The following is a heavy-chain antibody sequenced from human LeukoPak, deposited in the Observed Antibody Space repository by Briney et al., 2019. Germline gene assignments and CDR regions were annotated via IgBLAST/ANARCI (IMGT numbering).Heavy chain of an antibody. D-gene: IGHD6-6*01. J-gene: IGHJ4*02. CDR1: GFTFSSYW. Sequence: GGSLRLSCEASGFTFSSYWMSWVRQAPGKGLEWVGNIKKDGSEINYVDSVKGRFTISRDNAENSLYLQMNSLRGEDTAVYYCATLEYNFDYWGQGTLVTVSS. CDR3: ATLEYNFDY. CDR2: IKKDGSEI. V-gene: IGHV3-7*01.